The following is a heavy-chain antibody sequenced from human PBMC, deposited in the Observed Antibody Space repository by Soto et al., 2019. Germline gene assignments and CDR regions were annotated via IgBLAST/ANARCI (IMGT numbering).Heavy chain of an antibody. Sequence: SGPTLVNPTQTLTLTCTLSGFSLSGSGLSMSWIRQPPGKALEWLALVDWEDDKFYSTSLKTRLTISKDTSKNQVVLTMTNMDPEDTATYYCASARGVHWYFDIWGRGSQVTVSS. CDR2: VDWEDDK. D-gene: IGHD3-16*01. V-gene: IGHV2-70*01. J-gene: IGHJ2*01. CDR1: GFSLSGSGLS. CDR3: ASARGVHWYFDI.